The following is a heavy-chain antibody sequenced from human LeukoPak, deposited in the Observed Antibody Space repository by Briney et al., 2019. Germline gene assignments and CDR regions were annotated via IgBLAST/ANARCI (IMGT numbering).Heavy chain of an antibody. CDR3: AKNFEEWLVRLDC. CDR2: ISGSGGST. CDR1: GFTFSSNA. D-gene: IGHD6-19*01. J-gene: IGHJ4*02. Sequence: GGSLRLSCAASGFTFSSNAMTWVRQAPGKGLEWVSGISGSGGSTYSADSVRGRFTISRDNSKNTLYLEMNSLRVEDTAIYYCAKNFEEWLVRLDCWGQGTPVTVSS. V-gene: IGHV3-23*01.